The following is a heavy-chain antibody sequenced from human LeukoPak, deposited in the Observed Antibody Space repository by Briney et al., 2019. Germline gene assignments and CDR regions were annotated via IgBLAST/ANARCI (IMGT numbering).Heavy chain of an antibody. CDR2: VYSSGNS. CDR1: GGSISSYY. V-gene: IGHV4-59*12. J-gene: IGHJ3*01. CDR3: ARSTSRWLQSAFDL. Sequence: SETLSLTCTVSGGSISSYYWSWIRQPPGKGLEWIGSVYSSGNSYDNPSLKSRVTFSVDTSKNQLSLKLISVTAADTAVYYCARSTSRWLQSAFDLWGQGTTVTVSS. D-gene: IGHD5-24*01.